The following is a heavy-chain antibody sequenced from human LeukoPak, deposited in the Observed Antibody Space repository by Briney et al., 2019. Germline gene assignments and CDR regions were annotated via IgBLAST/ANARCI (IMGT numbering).Heavy chain of an antibody. CDR1: GYTFTSYD. V-gene: IGHV1-8*01. J-gene: IGHJ4*02. Sequence: GASVKVSCKASGYTFTSYDINWVRQATGQGLEWMGWMNPNSGNTGYAQKFQGRVTMTRNTSISTAYMELSSLRSEDTAVYYCARGGDLAAAAPYYFDYWGQGTLVTVSS. D-gene: IGHD6-13*01. CDR2: MNPNSGNT. CDR3: ARGGDLAAAAPYYFDY.